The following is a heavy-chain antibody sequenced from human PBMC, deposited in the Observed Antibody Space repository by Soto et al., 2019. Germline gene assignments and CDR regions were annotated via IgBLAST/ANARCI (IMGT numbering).Heavy chain of an antibody. J-gene: IGHJ1*01. V-gene: IGHV3-30*03. CDR3: ARSGYHCGPSLDMQH. Sequence: QVQVVESGGGVVQPGRSLRLSCAASGFTFSNYGMHWVRQAPGKGLEWVALISCDGSNQYFADSVQGRFTISRDNSENTLYLQMNSLRVEDTAVYFCARSGYHCGPSLDMQHWGQGTMVTVSS. CDR2: ISCDGSNQ. D-gene: IGHD1-20*01. CDR1: GFTFSNYG.